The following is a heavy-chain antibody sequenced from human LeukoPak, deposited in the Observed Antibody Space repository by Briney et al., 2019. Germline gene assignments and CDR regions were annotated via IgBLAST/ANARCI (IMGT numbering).Heavy chain of an antibody. CDR1: GGSISSTSYF. CDR2: IYYSGST. D-gene: IGHD3-10*01. CDR3: ASLDLRQSYYADY. V-gene: IGHV4-39*01. Sequence: SETLSLTCTVSGGSISSTSYFWGWIRQPPGKGLEWIGTIYYSGSTYNPSLKSRVTISVDTSKNQFSLKLSSVTAADSAVYYCASLDLRQSYYADYWGQGTLVTVSS. J-gene: IGHJ4*02.